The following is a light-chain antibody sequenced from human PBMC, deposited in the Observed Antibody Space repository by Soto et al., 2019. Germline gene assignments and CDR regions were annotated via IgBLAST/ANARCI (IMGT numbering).Light chain of an antibody. Sequence: EIVLTQSPGTLSLSPGERATLSCRASQSVTSNYLAWCQQKPGQAPRLLIYAASSRATGIPDRFSGSGSGTDFTLTISRLEPEDFAVYYCQQRSDWPSYTFGQGTKLEIK. J-gene: IGKJ2*01. CDR2: AAS. CDR3: QQRSDWPSYT. V-gene: IGKV3D-20*02. CDR1: QSVTSNY.